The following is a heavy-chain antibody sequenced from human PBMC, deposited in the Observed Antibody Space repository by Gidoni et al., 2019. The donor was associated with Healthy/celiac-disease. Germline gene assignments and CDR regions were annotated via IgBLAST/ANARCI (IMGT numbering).Heavy chain of an antibody. Sequence: EVQPVESGGGLVKPGGSLRLSCAASGFTSSNAWMSCVRLAPANGLDWVRQATGKGLEWVGRSKSKTNGGTTNYAAPVKGRFTMSRGDSKNTLYLQMNSLKTEDTAGYYCTTGLVPYSSSWPTDYWGQGTLVTVSS. CDR3: TTGLVPYSSSWPTDY. D-gene: IGHD6-13*01. V-gene: IGHV3-15*01. CDR1: GFTSSNAW. J-gene: IGHJ4*02. CDR2: SKSKTNGGTT.